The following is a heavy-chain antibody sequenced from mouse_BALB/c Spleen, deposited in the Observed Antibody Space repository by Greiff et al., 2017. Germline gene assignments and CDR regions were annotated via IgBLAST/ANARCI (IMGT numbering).Heavy chain of an antibody. D-gene: IGHD1-1*01. J-gene: IGHJ2*01. Sequence: DVMLVESGGGLVKPGGSLKLSCAASGFTFSSYAMSWVRQTPEKRLEWVASISSGGSTYYPDSVKGRFTISRDNARNILYLQMSSLRSEDTAMYYCAREVITTVFDYWGQGTTLTVSS. CDR3: AREVITTVFDY. V-gene: IGHV5-6-5*01. CDR2: ISSGGST. CDR1: GFTFSSYA.